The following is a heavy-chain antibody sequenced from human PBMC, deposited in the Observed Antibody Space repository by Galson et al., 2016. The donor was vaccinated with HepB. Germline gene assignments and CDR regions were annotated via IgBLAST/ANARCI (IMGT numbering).Heavy chain of an antibody. J-gene: IGHJ4*02. CDR3: ARGSDSSGYYSVDY. V-gene: IGHV3-48*03. Sequence: SLRLSCAASGFTFSSYEMNWVRQAPGKGLEWVSYITGSGSIIYYADSVKGRFTISRDNAKNSLYLQMNSLRAEDTAIYYCARGSDSSGYYSVDYWGQGTLVTVSS. CDR1: GFTFSSYE. CDR2: ITGSGSII. D-gene: IGHD3-22*01.